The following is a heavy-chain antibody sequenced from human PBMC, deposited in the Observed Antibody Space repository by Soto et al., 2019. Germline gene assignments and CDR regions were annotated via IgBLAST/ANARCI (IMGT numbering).Heavy chain of an antibody. CDR3: ASSIVGTTSTHAFHI. V-gene: IGHV4-61*01. Sequence: QVQVQESGPGLVKPSETLSLTCTVSGGSVSSGSYYWSWILQPPGKGLEWIGYIYYSGNTNYNPSLKSRVTISLDTSKNQFSLKLRSVTAADTAVYYCASSIVGTTSTHAFHIWGQGAMVTVSS. CDR2: IYYSGNT. CDR1: GGSVSSGSYY. J-gene: IGHJ3*02. D-gene: IGHD1-26*01.